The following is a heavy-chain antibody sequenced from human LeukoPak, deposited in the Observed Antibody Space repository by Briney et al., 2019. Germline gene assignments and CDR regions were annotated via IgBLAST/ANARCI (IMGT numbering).Heavy chain of an antibody. D-gene: IGHD3-10*01. J-gene: IGHJ4*02. CDR3: ASLKRITMVRGVIRPIDY. CDR2: INHSGST. CDR1: GGSFSGHY. V-gene: IGHV4-34*01. Sequence: SQTLSLTCAVYGGSFSGHYWSWIRQPPGKGLERIGEINHSGSTNYNPSLKSRVTISVDTSKNQFSLKLSSVTAADTAVYYCASLKRITMVRGVIRPIDYWGQGTLVTVSS.